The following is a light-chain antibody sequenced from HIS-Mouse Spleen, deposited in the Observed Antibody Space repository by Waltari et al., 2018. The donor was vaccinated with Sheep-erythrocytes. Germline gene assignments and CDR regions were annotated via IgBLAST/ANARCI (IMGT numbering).Light chain of an antibody. Sequence: QSALTQPRSVSGSPGQSVTISCTGTSSDVGGYNYVSWYQQHPGKAPKLRIYDVSQRPSVVPDRCSGSKSGNTASLTISGLQAEYEADYYCCSYAGSYNHVCATGTKVTVL. V-gene: IGLV2-11*01. CDR3: CSYAGSYNHV. J-gene: IGLJ1*01. CDR1: SSDVGGYNY. CDR2: DVS.